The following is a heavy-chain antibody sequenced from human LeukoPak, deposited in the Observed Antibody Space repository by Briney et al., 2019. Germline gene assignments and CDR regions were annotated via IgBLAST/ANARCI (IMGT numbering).Heavy chain of an antibody. CDR2: ISSSSSNK. D-gene: IGHD6-13*01. CDR3: ARDRRYNSSWEFDY. V-gene: IGHV3-21*01. CDR1: GFPFSRYS. Sequence: GGSLRLSCAASGFPFSRYSMNWVRQAPGEGPEWVSSISSSSSNKDYVDSVKGRFTVSRDNAKNSLYLQMDSLRVGDTAVYYCARDRRYNSSWEFDYWGQGTLVTVSS. J-gene: IGHJ4*02.